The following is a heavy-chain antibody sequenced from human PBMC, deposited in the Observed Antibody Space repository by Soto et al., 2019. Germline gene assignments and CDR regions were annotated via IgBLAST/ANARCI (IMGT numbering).Heavy chain of an antibody. V-gene: IGHV1-8*01. J-gene: IGHJ5*02. D-gene: IGHD3-16*01. Sequence: QVQLVQSGAEVKKPGASVKVACKASGYTFTSYDIHWVRQATGQGLEWMGWMNPNSGNTGYAQKFQGRVTMTTNTSISTAYMELSSLGSEDTAVYYCAGVVGGTNCFDPWGQGTLVTVSS. CDR3: AGVVGGTNCFDP. CDR1: GYTFTSYD. CDR2: MNPNSGNT.